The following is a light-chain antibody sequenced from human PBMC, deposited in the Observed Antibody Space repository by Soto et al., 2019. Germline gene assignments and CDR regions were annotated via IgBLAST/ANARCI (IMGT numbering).Light chain of an antibody. CDR1: RTNFGTNY. CDR3: SAWDDRLSVV. V-gene: IGLV1-47*02. Sequence: QSVLTQPPSASGTPGQTVTISCSGSRTNFGTNYVYWYQQFPGTAPKLLIFANNKRPSGVPERFSASKSGTSASLAISGVRSEDEAEYFCSAWDDRLSVVFGGGTKLTVL. J-gene: IGLJ3*02. CDR2: ANN.